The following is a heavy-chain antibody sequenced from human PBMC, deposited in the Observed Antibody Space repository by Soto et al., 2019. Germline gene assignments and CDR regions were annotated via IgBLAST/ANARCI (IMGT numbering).Heavy chain of an antibody. J-gene: IGHJ3*02. CDR3: ARQVTMIVVAQAENAFDI. V-gene: IGHV4-30-4*01. D-gene: IGHD3-22*01. CDR1: GGSISSGDYY. Sequence: QVQLQESGPGLVKPSQTLSLTCTVSGGSISSGDYYWSWIRQPPGKGLEWIGYIYYSGRTYYNPSLKSRVTISVTMSKNQFSLKLSSVTAAATAVYYCARQVTMIVVAQAENAFDIWGQGTMVTVSS. CDR2: IYYSGRT.